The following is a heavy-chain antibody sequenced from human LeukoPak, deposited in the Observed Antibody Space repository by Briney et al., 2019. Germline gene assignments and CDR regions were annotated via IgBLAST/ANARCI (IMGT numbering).Heavy chain of an antibody. J-gene: IGHJ4*02. CDR2: IIPILGIA. CDR3: ARDVGAPIAAAGTTHYFDY. V-gene: IGHV1-69*04. Sequence: ASVKVSCKASGGTFSSYAISCVRQAPGQGIEWMGRIIPILGIANYAQKFQGRVTITADKSTSTAYMELSSLRSEDTAVYYCARDVGAPIAAAGTTHYFDYWGQGTLVTVSS. D-gene: IGHD6-13*01. CDR1: GGTFSSYA.